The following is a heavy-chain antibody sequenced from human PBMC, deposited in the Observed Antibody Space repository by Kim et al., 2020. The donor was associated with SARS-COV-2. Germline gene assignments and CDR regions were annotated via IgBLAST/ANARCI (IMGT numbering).Heavy chain of an antibody. CDR2: IYYSGST. D-gene: IGHD1-20*01. CDR3: ARERVGRVAVSTY. CDR1: GGSISSGDYY. Sequence: SETLSLTCTVSGGSISSGDYYWSWIRQPPGKGLEWIGYIYYSGSTYYNPSLKSRVTISVDTSKNQFSLKLSSVTAADTAVYYCARERVGRVAVSTYWGQGTLVTVSS. J-gene: IGHJ4*02. V-gene: IGHV4-30-4*01.